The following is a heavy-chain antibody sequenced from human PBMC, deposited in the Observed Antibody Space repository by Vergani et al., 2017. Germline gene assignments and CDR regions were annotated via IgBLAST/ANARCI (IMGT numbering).Heavy chain of an antibody. CDR2: INHSGST. V-gene: IGHV4-34*02. Sequence: QVQLRQWGAGLLKPSETLSLTCAVYGGSFSGYYWSWIRQPPGKGLEWIGEINHSGSTNYNPSLKSRVTISVDTSKNQFSLKLSSVTAADTAVYYCARMKDYGSWYGSTPQGKRTNYGMDVWGQGTTVTVSS. CDR3: ARMKDYGSWYGSTPQGKRTNYGMDV. D-gene: IGHD6-13*01. J-gene: IGHJ6*02. CDR1: GGSFSGYY.